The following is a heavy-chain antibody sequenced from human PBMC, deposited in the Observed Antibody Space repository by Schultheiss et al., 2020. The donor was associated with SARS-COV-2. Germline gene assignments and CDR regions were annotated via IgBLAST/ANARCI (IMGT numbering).Heavy chain of an antibody. CDR2: IYYSGST. D-gene: IGHD6-13*01. J-gene: IGHJ4*02. CDR3: ARDRGAAGSD. Sequence: SETLSLTCTVSGGSISSYYWSWIRQPPGKGLEWIGYIYYSGSTNYNPSLKSRVTISVDTSKNQFSLKLSSVTAADTAVYYCARDRGAAGSDWGQGTLVTVSS. V-gene: IGHV4-59*12. CDR1: GGSISSYY.